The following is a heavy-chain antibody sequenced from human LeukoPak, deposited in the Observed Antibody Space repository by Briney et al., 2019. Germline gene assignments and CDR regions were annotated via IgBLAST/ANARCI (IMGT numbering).Heavy chain of an antibody. CDR3: ARTLEYSSSPRGFDY. CDR1: GFTFSSYG. V-gene: IGHV3-33*01. Sequence: GGSLRLSCAASGFTFSSYGMHWVSQAPGKGLEWVAVIWYDGSNKYYADSVKGRFTISRDNSKNTLYLQMSSLRAEDTAVFYCARTLEYSSSPRGFDYWGQGTLVTVSS. J-gene: IGHJ4*02. CDR2: IWYDGSNK. D-gene: IGHD6-13*01.